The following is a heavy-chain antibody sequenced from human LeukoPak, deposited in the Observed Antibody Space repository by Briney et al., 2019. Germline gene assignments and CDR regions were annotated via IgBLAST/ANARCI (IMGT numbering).Heavy chain of an antibody. CDR1: GLTFSSYD. V-gene: IGHV3-33*01. CDR3: ARDAKPYYGSGSPPPY. D-gene: IGHD3-10*01. Sequence: PGGSLRLSCAASGLTFSSYDMHWVRQAPGKGLEWVAVMWYDGSKKYYADSVKGRFTISRDNSKSTLYLQMNSLRAEDTAVYYCARDAKPYYGSGSPPPYWGQGTLVTVSS. J-gene: IGHJ4*02. CDR2: MWYDGSKK.